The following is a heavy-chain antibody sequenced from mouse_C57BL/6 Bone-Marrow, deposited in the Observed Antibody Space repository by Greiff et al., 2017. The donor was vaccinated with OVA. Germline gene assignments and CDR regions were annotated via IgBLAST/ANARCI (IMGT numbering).Heavy chain of an antibody. CDR3: ARRRAWFAY. CDR1: GYTFTSYG. J-gene: IGHJ3*01. CDR2: IYPRSGTT. Sequence: VQLQQSGAELARPGASVKMSCKASGYTFTSYGISWVKQRTGQGLEWIGEIYPRSGTTYYNEKFKGKATLTADKSSSTAYMELRSLTSEDSAVYFCARRRAWFAYWGQGTLVTVSA. V-gene: IGHV1-81*01.